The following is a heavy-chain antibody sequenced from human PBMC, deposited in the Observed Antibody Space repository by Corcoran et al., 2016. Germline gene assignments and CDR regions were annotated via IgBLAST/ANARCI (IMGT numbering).Heavy chain of an antibody. V-gene: IGHV4-34*01. CDR3: ASISGSYPTPQFDY. Sequence: QVQLQQWGAGLLKPSETLSLTCAVYGGSFSGYYWSWIRQPPGKGLEWIGEINHSGRTNYNPSLKSRVTISVDTSKNQFSLKLSSVTAADTAVYYCASISGSYPTPQFDYWGQGTLVTVSS. CDR1: GGSFSGYY. D-gene: IGHD1-26*01. J-gene: IGHJ4*02. CDR2: INHSGRT.